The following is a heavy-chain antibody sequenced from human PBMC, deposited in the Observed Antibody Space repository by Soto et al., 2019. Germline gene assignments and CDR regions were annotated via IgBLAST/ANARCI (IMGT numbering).Heavy chain of an antibody. CDR1: GLTISGKKY. CDR2: LYDVDGS. J-gene: IGHJ3*01. Sequence: GGSLRLSCAAFGLTISGKKYVAWVRQAPGKGLEWVSGLYDVDGSFYADSVRGRFTTSSDSSKTTVYLQMNDLRPDGTAVYYCATWHEREHAYDVWGQGTTVTVSS. V-gene: IGHV3-53*01. CDR3: ATWHEREHAYDV. D-gene: IGHD1-1*01.